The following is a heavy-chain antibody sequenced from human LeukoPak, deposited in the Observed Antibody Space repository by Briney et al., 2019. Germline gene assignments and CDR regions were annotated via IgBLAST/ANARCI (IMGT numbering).Heavy chain of an antibody. CDR1: GGSISSGDYY. V-gene: IGHV4-30-4*01. D-gene: IGHD3-22*01. CDR3: ARQYDSSGYDNDY. CDR2: IYYSGST. Sequence: NPSQTLSLTCTVSGGSISSGDYYWSWIRQPPGQGLEWIGYIYYSGSTYYNPSLKSRVTISVDTSKNQFSLKLSSVTAADTAVYYCARQYDSSGYDNDYWGQGTLVTVSS. J-gene: IGHJ4*02.